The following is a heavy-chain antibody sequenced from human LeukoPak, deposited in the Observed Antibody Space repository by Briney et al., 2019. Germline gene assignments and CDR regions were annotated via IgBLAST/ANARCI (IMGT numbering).Heavy chain of an antibody. CDR2: ILYSGST. CDR1: GGSISTSY. V-gene: IGHV4-59*01. J-gene: IGHJ4*02. CDR3: ASISAGGGSSDY. D-gene: IGHD6-6*01. Sequence: SETLSLTCTVSGGSISTSYWNWVRQPPGKGLEWIGYILYSGSTNYNPSLESRVTISVDTSKNQFSLKLTSVTAAGTAVYYCASISAGGGSSDYWGQGTLVTVSS.